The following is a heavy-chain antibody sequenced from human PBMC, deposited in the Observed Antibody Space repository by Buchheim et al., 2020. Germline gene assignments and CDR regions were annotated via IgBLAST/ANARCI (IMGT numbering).Heavy chain of an antibody. Sequence: QVQLVQSGAEVKKPGSSVKVSCKAPGGTFSSYAISWVRQAPGQELEWMGGIIPIFGTANYAQKFQGRVTITADESTSTAYMELSSLRSEDTAVYYCARGYSSSWYDLGDLFDYWGQGTL. CDR1: GGTFSSYA. D-gene: IGHD6-13*01. CDR2: IIPIFGTA. J-gene: IGHJ4*02. V-gene: IGHV1-69*01. CDR3: ARGYSSSWYDLGDLFDY.